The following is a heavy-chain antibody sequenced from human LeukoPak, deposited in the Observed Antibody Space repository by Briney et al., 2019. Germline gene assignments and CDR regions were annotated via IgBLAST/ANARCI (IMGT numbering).Heavy chain of an antibody. CDR1: GGSISSSSYY. CDR2: IYHSGST. J-gene: IGHJ6*03. D-gene: IGHD2-2*01. CDR3: AREPYCSSTSCRYYYYYYYMDV. V-gene: IGHV4-39*07. Sequence: KPSETLSLTCTVSGGSISSSSYYWGWIRQPPGKGLEWIGSIYHSGSTYYNPSLKSRVTISVDTSKNQFSLKLSSVTAADTAVYYCAREPYCSSTSCRYYYYYYYMDVWGKRTTVTVSS.